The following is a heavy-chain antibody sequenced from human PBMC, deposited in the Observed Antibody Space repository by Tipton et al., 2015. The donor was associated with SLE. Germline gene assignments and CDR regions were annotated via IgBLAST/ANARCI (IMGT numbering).Heavy chain of an antibody. V-gene: IGHV4-39*07. J-gene: IGHJ4*02. Sequence: TLSLTCTVSGGSIRSYYWGWIRQPPGKGLEWIASIYYSGSTYYNPSLKSRVTISVDTSKNQFSLKLSSVTAADTAVYYCARHDYNDYYLDYWGQGALVTVSS. CDR3: ARHDYNDYYLDY. CDR1: GGSIRSYY. D-gene: IGHD4-11*01. CDR2: IYYSGST.